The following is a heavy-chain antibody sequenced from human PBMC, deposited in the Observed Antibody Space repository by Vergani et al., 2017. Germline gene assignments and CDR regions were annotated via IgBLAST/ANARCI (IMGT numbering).Heavy chain of an antibody. V-gene: IGHV3-23*01. Sequence: EVQLLESGGGLVQPGGSLRLSCAASGFTFSSYAMSWVRQAPGKGLEWVSAISGSGGSTYYADSVKGRFTISRDNSKNTLYLQTNSMRAEDTAVYYCAKTSRIGYYMDVWGKGTTVTVSS. D-gene: IGHD2-15*01. J-gene: IGHJ6*03. CDR2: ISGSGGST. CDR3: AKTSRIGYYMDV. CDR1: GFTFSSYA.